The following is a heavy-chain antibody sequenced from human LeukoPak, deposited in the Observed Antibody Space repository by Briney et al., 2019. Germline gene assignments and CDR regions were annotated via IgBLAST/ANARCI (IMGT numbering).Heavy chain of an antibody. CDR1: GYTFTGYY. Sequence: ASVKVSCKASGYTFTGYYMHWVRQAPGQGLEWMGWINPNSGGTNYAQKFQGRVTMTRDTSISTAYMELSRLRSDDTAVYYCARFAVVVPAAIDYWGQGTLVTASS. D-gene: IGHD2-2*01. J-gene: IGHJ4*02. CDR2: INPNSGGT. V-gene: IGHV1-2*02. CDR3: ARFAVVVPAAIDY.